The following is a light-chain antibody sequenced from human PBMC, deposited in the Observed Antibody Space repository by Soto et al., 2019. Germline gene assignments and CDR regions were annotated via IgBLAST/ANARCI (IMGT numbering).Light chain of an antibody. V-gene: IGKV3-15*01. J-gene: IGKJ4*01. CDR2: GAS. CDR3: HQHNDWPLA. CDR1: QSVNSN. Sequence: EIVMTQSPVTLSVAPGEGATLSCRASQSVNSNLAWYQHKPGQAPRLLIYGASARATGIPARFRGSGSGTDFTLTISSLQSEDFAVYYCHQHNDWPLAFGGGTKLEIK.